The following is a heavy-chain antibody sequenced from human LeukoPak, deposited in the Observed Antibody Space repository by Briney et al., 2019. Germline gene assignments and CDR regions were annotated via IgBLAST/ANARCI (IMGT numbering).Heavy chain of an antibody. CDR1: GFTFSSYS. CDR2: ISSSSSYI. CDR3: ARDSYYYEAPDI. D-gene: IGHD3-22*01. J-gene: IGHJ3*02. V-gene: IGHV3-21*01. Sequence: EGSLRLSCAASGFTFSSYSMNWVRQAPGKGLEWVSSISSSSSYIYYADSVKGRFTISRDNAKNSLYLQMNSLRAEDTAVYYCARDSYYYEAPDIWGQGAMVTVSS.